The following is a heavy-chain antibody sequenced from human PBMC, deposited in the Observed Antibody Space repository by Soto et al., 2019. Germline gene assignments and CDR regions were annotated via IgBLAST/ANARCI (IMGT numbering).Heavy chain of an antibody. J-gene: IGHJ4*02. CDR3: AYYYDSSDFSYYDY. V-gene: IGHV2-5*02. Sequence: SGPTLVNPTQTLTLTCTFSGFSLSTSGVGVGWIRQPPGKALEWLALIYWDDDKRCSPSLKSRLTITKDTSKNQVVLTMTNMDPVDTATYYCAYYYDSSDFSYYDYWGQGTLVTVSS. CDR1: GFSLSTSGVG. D-gene: IGHD3-22*01. CDR2: IYWDDDK.